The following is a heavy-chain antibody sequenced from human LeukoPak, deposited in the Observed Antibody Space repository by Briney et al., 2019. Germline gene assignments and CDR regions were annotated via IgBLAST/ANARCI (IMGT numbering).Heavy chain of an antibody. CDR2: MSYDGSNT. CDR3: TKTGGPWD. CDR1: GFTFNNYG. D-gene: IGHD7-27*01. Sequence: GGSLRLSCVASGFTFNNYGMHWVRQAPGKGLEWVAVMSYDGSNTFHTDSVKGRFTISRDNSKNTLYLQMNALRAEDTAVYYCTKTGGPWDWGQGTLVTVSS. J-gene: IGHJ4*02. V-gene: IGHV3-30*18.